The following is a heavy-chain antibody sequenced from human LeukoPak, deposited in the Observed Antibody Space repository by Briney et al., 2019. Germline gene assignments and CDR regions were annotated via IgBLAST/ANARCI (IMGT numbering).Heavy chain of an antibody. CDR3: ARGRRGIYYYDSSGYHGPDAFDI. D-gene: IGHD3-22*01. J-gene: IGHJ3*02. CDR1: GGTFSSYA. Sequence: ASVKVSCKASGGTFSSYAISWVRQAPGQGLEWMGWINPNSGGTNYAQKFQGWVTMTRDTSISTAYMELSRLRSDDTAVYYCARGRRGIYYYDSSGYHGPDAFDIWGQGTMVTVSS. CDR2: INPNSGGT. V-gene: IGHV1-2*04.